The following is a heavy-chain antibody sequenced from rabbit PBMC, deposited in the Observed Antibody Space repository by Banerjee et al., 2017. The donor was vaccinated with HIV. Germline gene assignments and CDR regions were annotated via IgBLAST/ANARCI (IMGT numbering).Heavy chain of an antibody. CDR2: IYVGSSGDT. J-gene: IGHJ4*01. Sequence: QQQLEESGGGLVQPEGSLTLTCTASGFSFSSSYHMCWVRQAPGKGLEWIACIYVGSSGDTYYATWAKGRFTISKTSSTTVTLQMTSLTAADTATYFCARDGYAGYDDGNFDLWGQGTLVTVS. CDR1: GFSFSSSYH. D-gene: IGHD7-1*01. CDR3: ARDGYAGYDDGNFDL. V-gene: IGHV1S45*01.